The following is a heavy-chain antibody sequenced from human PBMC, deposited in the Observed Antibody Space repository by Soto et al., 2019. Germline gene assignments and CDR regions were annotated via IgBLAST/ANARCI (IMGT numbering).Heavy chain of an antibody. D-gene: IGHD6-19*01. Sequence: QVQLVQSGAEDKKPGASVKVSCKASGYTFIDYVMIWFRQAPGQRLEWMGWINAGNGNTKYSKKFKGRVTITRDTSASTAYMELSSLRSEDTAVYYCARHGSAWDYWGQGTLVTVSS. V-gene: IGHV1-3*05. CDR3: ARHGSAWDY. CDR2: INAGNGNT. CDR1: GYTFIDYV. J-gene: IGHJ4*02.